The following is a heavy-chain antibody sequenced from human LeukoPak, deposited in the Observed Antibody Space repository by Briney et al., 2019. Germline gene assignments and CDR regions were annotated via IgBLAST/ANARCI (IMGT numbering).Heavy chain of an antibody. CDR1: GYTFTTYY. CDR3: ARDGEYYDSSGSYFDY. Sequence: ALVKVSCKASGYTFTTYYMHWVRQAPGQGLEWMGILNPSSGSTSYAQRFQGRVTMTRDTSTSTFYMELRSLKSEDTAVYYCARDGEYYDSSGSYFDYWGQGTAVTVSS. D-gene: IGHD3-22*01. J-gene: IGHJ4*02. CDR2: LNPSSGST. V-gene: IGHV1-46*01.